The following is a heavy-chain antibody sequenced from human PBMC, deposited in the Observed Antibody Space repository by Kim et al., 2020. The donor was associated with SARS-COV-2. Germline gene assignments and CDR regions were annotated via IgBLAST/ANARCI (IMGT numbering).Heavy chain of an antibody. V-gene: IGHV4-39*07. CDR3: ARVPYYDILSSPDY. D-gene: IGHD3-9*01. Sequence: SETLSLTCTVSGGSISSSSYYWGWIRQPPGKGLEWIGSIYYSGSTYYNPSLKSRVTISVDTSKNQFSLKLSSVTAADPAVYYCARVPYYDILSSPDYWGQGTLVAVSS. CDR1: GGSISSSSYY. J-gene: IGHJ4*02. CDR2: IYYSGST.